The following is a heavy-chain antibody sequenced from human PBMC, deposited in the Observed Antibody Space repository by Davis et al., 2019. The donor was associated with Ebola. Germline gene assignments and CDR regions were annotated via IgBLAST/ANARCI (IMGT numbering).Heavy chain of an antibody. CDR1: GGSIRTTDYY. Sequence: MPSETLSLTCTVSGGSIRTTDYYWAWLRQPPGKGLEWIGSIYYSGNTYYNPSLKSRVTISADTPKKQFSLKLSSVTAADTAVYYCARRLGGSYGFYVFDYWGQGTLVTVSS. J-gene: IGHJ4*02. D-gene: IGHD1-26*01. CDR3: ARRLGGSYGFYVFDY. CDR2: IYYSGNT. V-gene: IGHV4-39*01.